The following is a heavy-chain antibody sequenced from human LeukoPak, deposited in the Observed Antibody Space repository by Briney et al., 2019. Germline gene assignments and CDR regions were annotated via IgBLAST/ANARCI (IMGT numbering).Heavy chain of an antibody. J-gene: IGHJ4*02. Sequence: GGTLRLSCSASGFTFSSYGMSWVCQAPGEGLEWVSGLSGSAGTTYYVDSVKGRFTISRDNSKSTLYLQMNSLRAEDTAVYYCAKDLTYGDYAGGDAFDIWGQGTLVTVSS. CDR1: GFTFSSYG. CDR3: AKDLTYGDYAGGDAFDI. CDR2: LSGSAGTT. D-gene: IGHD4-17*01. V-gene: IGHV3-23*01.